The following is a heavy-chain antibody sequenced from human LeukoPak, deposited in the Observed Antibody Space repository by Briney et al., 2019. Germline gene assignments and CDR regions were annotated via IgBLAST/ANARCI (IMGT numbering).Heavy chain of an antibody. CDR1: GITLSNCG. CDR2: ISDSAGRT. Sequence: PGGSLRLSCAVSGITLSNCGMSWVRQAPGKGLEWVAGISDSAGRTKYADSVKGRFTISRDNPKNTLYLQMNSLRAEDTAVYFCAKRGVVIRVILVGFHKEAYYFDSWGQGALVTVSS. J-gene: IGHJ4*02. CDR3: AKRGVVIRVILVGFHKEAYYFDS. V-gene: IGHV3-23*01. D-gene: IGHD3-22*01.